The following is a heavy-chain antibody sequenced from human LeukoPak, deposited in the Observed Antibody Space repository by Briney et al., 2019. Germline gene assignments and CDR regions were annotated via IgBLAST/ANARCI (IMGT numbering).Heavy chain of an antibody. J-gene: IGHJ4*02. CDR1: GFTLNNYA. Sequence: GGSLRLSCAASGFTLNNYAMNWVRQAPGKGLEWVSYTSSGATIYYADSVKGRFTISRDSAKNSLYLQMNGLRAEDTAVYYCARDPSTYYYDSSGYHWGQGTLVTVSS. CDR3: ARDPSTYYYDSSGYH. V-gene: IGHV3-48*01. D-gene: IGHD3-22*01. CDR2: TSSGATI.